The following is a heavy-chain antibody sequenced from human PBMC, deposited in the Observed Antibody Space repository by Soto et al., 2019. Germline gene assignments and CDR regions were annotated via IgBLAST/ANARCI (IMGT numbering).Heavy chain of an antibody. D-gene: IGHD3-10*01. CDR3: ARGESRITMVRGSNWFDP. CDR1: GYTFTSYA. J-gene: IGHJ5*02. V-gene: IGHV1-3*01. CDR2: IHPGNGKT. Sequence: GASVKVSCKASGYTFTSYAMHWVRQAPGQRLEWMGWIHPGNGKTEYARRFQGRVTSSGDTSASTVYMELSSLTSDDTAVYYCARGESRITMVRGSNWFDPWGQGTLVTVSS.